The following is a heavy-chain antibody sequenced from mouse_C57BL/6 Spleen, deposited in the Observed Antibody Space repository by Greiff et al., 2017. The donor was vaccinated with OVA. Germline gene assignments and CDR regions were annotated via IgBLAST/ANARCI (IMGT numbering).Heavy chain of an antibody. Sequence: EVKLVESGGGLVKPGGSLKLSCAASGFTFSDYGMHWVRQAPEKGLEWVAYISSGSSTIYYADTVKGRFTISRDNAKNTLFLQMTSLRSEDTAMYYCAQLGQDYAMDYWGQGTSVTVSS. D-gene: IGHD4-1*02. CDR2: ISSGSSTI. CDR1: GFTFSDYG. J-gene: IGHJ4*01. CDR3: AQLGQDYAMDY. V-gene: IGHV5-17*01.